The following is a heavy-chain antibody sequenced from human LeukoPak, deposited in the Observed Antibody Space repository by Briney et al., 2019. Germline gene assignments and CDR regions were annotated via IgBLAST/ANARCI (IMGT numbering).Heavy chain of an antibody. CDR1: GGSFGGYY. J-gene: IGHJ5*02. Sequence: SETLSLTCAVYGGSFGGYYWSWIRQPPGKGLEWIGEINHSGSTNYNPSLKSRVTISVDTSKNQFSLKLSSVTAADTAVYYCARAVLRFLEWPHKPFGFNWFDPWGQGTLVTVSS. CDR2: INHSGST. CDR3: ARAVLRFLEWPHKPFGFNWFDP. V-gene: IGHV4-34*01. D-gene: IGHD3-3*01.